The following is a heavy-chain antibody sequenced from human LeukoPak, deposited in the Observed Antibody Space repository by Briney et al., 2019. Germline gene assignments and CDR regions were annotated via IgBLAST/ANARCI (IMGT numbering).Heavy chain of an antibody. CDR1: GFTFSSYS. Sequence: PGGSLRLSCAASGFTFSSYSMNWVRQAPGKGLEWVSSISRGSSYIYYADSVKGRFTISRDNAKNLLYLQMNGLRAEDTAVYYCARDNDSSGYYYFDYWGQGTLVTVSS. CDR3: ARDNDSSGYYYFDY. J-gene: IGHJ4*02. V-gene: IGHV3-21*01. D-gene: IGHD3-22*01. CDR2: ISRGSSYI.